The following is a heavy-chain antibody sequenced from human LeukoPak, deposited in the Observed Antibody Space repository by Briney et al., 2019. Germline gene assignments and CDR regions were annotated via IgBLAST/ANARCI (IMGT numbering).Heavy chain of an antibody. J-gene: IGHJ5*02. CDR1: GFTFSSYS. CDR3: ARPVRYGSGSYYTPTNWFDP. CDR2: ISSSSSYI. V-gene: IGHV3-21*04. D-gene: IGHD3-10*01. Sequence: GGSLRLSCAASGFTFSSYSMNWVRQAPGKGLEWVSSISSSSSYIYYADSVKGRFTISRDNAKNSLYLQMNSLRAEDTAVYYCARPVRYGSGSYYTPTNWFDPWGQGTLVTVSS.